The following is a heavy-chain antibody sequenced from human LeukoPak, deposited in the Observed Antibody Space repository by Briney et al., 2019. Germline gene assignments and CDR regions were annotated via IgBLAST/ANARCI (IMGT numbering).Heavy chain of an antibody. CDR2: IGATGVST. D-gene: IGHD5-12*01. V-gene: IGHV3-23*01. CDR3: AKDQGGYSAYGHLDH. Sequence: GRSLRLSCAASGFTFSSYAMSWVRQAPGKGLEWVSGIGATGVSTFYGDSVKGRFTMSRDNSKNTLYLRMDSLRAEDTAVYYCAKDQGGYSAYGHLDHWGQGTLVTVSS. CDR1: GFTFSSYA. J-gene: IGHJ4*02.